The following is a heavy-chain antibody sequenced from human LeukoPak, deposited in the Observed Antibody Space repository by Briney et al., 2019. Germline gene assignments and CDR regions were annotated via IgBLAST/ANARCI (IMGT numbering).Heavy chain of an antibody. CDR3: ARSPWNSYDY. J-gene: IGHJ4*02. V-gene: IGHV5-51*01. CDR1: GYTFTSYW. Sequence: HGESLQISCEGSGYTFTSYWIGWVRQLPGKGLEWMGIIHPGDSDTRYSPSFQGQVTISADKSISTAYLQWSSLKASDTAMYYCARSPWNSYDYWGQGTLVTVSS. CDR2: IHPGDSDT.